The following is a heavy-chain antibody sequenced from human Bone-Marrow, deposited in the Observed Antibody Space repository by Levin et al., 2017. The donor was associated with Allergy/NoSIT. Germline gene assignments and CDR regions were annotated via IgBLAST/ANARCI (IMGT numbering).Heavy chain of an antibody. CDR3: ARESTPGFDY. D-gene: IGHD1-14*01. V-gene: IGHV3-21*01. J-gene: IGHJ4*02. Sequence: GGSLRLSCTVSGFTFSIYSINWVRQAPGKGLEWVSSISSSGSDMYYVDSVKGRFTISRDNAKNSLTLQMNSLRAEDTAVYHCARESTPGFDYWGQGTLVTVSS. CDR1: GFTFSIYS. CDR2: ISSSGSDM.